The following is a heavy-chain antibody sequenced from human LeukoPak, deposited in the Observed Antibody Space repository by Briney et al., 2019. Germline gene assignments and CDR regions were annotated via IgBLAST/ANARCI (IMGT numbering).Heavy chain of an antibody. V-gene: IGHV1-18*04. CDR2: ISAYNGNT. J-gene: IGHJ4*02. CDR1: GYTFTSYG. Sequence: ASVKVSCKASGYTFTSYGISWVRQAPGQGLEWMGWISAYNGNTNYAQKLQGRVTMTTDTPTSTAYMELRSLRSDDTAVYYCARGPAGGYYGSGSYFDYWGQGTLVTVSS. D-gene: IGHD3-10*01. CDR3: ARGPAGGYYGSGSYFDY.